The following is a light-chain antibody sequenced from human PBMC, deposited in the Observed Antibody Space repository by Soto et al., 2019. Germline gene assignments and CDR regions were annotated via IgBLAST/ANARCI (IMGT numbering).Light chain of an antibody. CDR3: SSYTTSSTPWV. Sequence: QSALTQPASVSGSPGQSITISCTGTSSDVGSYKYVSWYQQHPGKAPKLMIYEVNNRPSGVSNRFSGSKSGNTASLTISGLQAEDEADYYCSSYTTSSTPWVFGGGTKLTVL. J-gene: IGLJ2*01. CDR2: EVN. CDR1: SSDVGSYKY. V-gene: IGLV2-14*01.